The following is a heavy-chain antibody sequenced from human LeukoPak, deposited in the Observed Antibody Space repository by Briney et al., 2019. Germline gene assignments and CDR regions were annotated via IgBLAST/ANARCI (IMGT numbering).Heavy chain of an antibody. CDR1: GYTLTELS. CDR2: FDPEDGET. Sequence: ASVKVSCKVSGYTLTELSMHWVRQAPGKGLEWMGGFDPEDGETIYAQKFQGRVTMTEDTSTDTAYMELSSLRSEDTAVYYCATVFRGYDPDSGRSWFDPWGQGTLVTVSS. D-gene: IGHD5-12*01. CDR3: ATVFRGYDPDSGRSWFDP. V-gene: IGHV1-24*01. J-gene: IGHJ5*02.